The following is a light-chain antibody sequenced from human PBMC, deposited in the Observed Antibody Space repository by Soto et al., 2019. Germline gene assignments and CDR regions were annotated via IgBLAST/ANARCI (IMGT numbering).Light chain of an antibody. CDR3: LLKGGTHMFS. Sequence: EIVLTQSPGTLSLSPGEGGTLSCRASQSISSSYLAWYQQKPGQSPRLLIYAASSRATGIPDRFRGSGSGTDFTLTISRLETEAVAVYYCLLKGGTHMFSFGQETKLAIK. CDR2: AAS. J-gene: IGKJ2*01. V-gene: IGKV3-20*01. CDR1: QSISSSY.